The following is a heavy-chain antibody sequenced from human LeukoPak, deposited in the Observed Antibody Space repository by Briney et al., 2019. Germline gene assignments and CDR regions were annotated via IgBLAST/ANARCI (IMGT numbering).Heavy chain of an antibody. V-gene: IGHV5-51*01. CDR3: ARLPNSGADLTWFDP. CDR2: IYPGDSDT. J-gene: IGHJ5*02. Sequence: GESLKISCKASGYRFPYHWIAWVRQMPGKGLEWMGIIYPGDSDTRYSPSFQGQVTISTDKSTNTAYLQWSSLKASDTAMYYCARLPNSGADLTWFDPWGQGTLVSVSS. D-gene: IGHD3-10*01. CDR1: GYRFPYHW.